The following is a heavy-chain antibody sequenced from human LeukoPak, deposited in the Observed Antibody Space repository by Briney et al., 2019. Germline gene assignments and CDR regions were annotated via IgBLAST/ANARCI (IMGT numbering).Heavy chain of an antibody. D-gene: IGHD5-18*01. Sequence: GGSLRLSCAASGFTFSSYWMTWVRQAPGKGLEWVASLNEDGSKRSYVGSVKGRFTISRDNAQKSVYLQMNSLTAEETAVYYCARAVTSMDGYWGQGTLVTVSS. CDR2: LNEDGSKR. CDR1: GFTFSSYW. J-gene: IGHJ4*02. V-gene: IGHV3-7*03. CDR3: ARAVTSMDGY.